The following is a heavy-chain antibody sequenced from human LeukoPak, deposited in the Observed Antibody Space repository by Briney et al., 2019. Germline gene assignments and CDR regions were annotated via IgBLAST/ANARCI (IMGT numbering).Heavy chain of an antibody. Sequence: PGGSRRLSCAVSGFTFSSFAMSWDRQAPGKGLEWVSVISDSGGTTFYADSVKGRFTISRDNSKNTLYLQMNSLRDEDTAVYYCAKEASGYGYYFDYWGQGTLVTVSS. CDR2: ISDSGGTT. D-gene: IGHD3-10*01. CDR1: GFTFSSFA. J-gene: IGHJ4*02. CDR3: AKEASGYGYYFDY. V-gene: IGHV3-23*01.